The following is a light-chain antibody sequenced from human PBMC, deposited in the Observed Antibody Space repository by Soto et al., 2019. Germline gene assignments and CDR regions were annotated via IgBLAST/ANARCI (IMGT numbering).Light chain of an antibody. CDR3: ETWDNSLSAVV. Sequence: QSVLTQPPSVSAAPRQKVTISCSGSSSNIGNNYVSWYQQLPGTAPKLLIYDNNKRPSGIPDRFSGSKSGTSATLGITGLQTGDEADYYCETWDNSLSAVVFGGGTKLTVL. CDR1: SSNIGNNY. V-gene: IGLV1-51*01. CDR2: DNN. J-gene: IGLJ2*01.